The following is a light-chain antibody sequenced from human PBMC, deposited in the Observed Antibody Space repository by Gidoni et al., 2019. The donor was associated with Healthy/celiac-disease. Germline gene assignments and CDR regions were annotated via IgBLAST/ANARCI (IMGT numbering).Light chain of an antibody. CDR2: AVS. CDR3: QQTYSSPPT. J-gene: IGKJ1*01. CDR1: QNIGTY. V-gene: IGKV1-39*01. Sequence: DIHMTQSPSSLSASVGDRVTITCRASQNIGTYFHWYQQKPGKAPKLLIYAVSSLYSGVPSRFSGSGSGTDFTLTISSLQPEDFATYYCQQTYSSPPTFGKGTKVEIK.